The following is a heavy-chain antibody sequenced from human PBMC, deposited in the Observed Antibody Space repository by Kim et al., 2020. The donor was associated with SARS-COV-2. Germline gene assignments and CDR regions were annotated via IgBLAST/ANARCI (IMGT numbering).Heavy chain of an antibody. CDR3: ARSGLASAWDPSQFDS. V-gene: IGHV1-3*01. Sequence: ASVKVSCKASGYTFTGYLIHWVRQAPGQGLEWMGWINAGNGYTKNSQRFQGRVTITRDTSASTVYLDLTSLTSEDTAVFYCARSGLASAWDPSQFDSWGQGSLVTVSS. CDR1: GYTFTGYL. J-gene: IGHJ4*02. CDR2: INAGNGYT. D-gene: IGHD3-3*02.